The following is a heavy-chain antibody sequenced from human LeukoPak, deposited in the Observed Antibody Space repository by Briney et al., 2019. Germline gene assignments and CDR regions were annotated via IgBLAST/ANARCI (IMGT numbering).Heavy chain of an antibody. CDR2: IIPIFGTA. D-gene: IGHD5-18*01. Sequence: SVKVSCKASGGTFSSYAISWVRQAPGQGLEWIGGIIPIFGTANYAQKFQGRVTITADESTSTAYMELSSLRSEDTAAYYCARGYSYGCTDYWGQGTLVTVSS. CDR1: GGTFSSYA. V-gene: IGHV1-69*01. J-gene: IGHJ4*02. CDR3: ARGYSYGCTDY.